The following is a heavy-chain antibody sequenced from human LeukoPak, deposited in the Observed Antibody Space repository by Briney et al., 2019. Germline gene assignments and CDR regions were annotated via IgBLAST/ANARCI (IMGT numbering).Heavy chain of an antibody. J-gene: IGHJ4*02. CDR2: MDQDGSEI. D-gene: IGHD4-23*01. CDR1: GFTFGGYW. V-gene: IGHV3-7*01. CDR3: ARDRGYSTFDS. Sequence: GGSLRISCAGSGFTFGGYWMSWVRQAPGKGPEWVANMDQDGSEINYLDSVKGRFTISRDHDKNALYLWMNSLRADDTAVYYCARDRGYSTFDSWGQGVLVTVSS.